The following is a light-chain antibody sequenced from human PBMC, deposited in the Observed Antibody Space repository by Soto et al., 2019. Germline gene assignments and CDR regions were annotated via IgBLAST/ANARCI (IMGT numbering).Light chain of an antibody. CDR1: QGISSF. Sequence: IPFTQSPSPPSSSVGDSVTLPCRASQGISSFLAWYQQKPGKAHKLLIYAAYTLQSGVQSRFSGSGSGTDFTLTIRSLQPEDFATYFCKQLNSYPITFGQGTRLEIK. CDR3: KQLNSYPIT. V-gene: IGKV1-9*01. CDR2: AAY. J-gene: IGKJ5*01.